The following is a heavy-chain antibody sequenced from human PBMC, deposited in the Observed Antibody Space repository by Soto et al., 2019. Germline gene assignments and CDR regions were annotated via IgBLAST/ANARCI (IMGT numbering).Heavy chain of an antibody. V-gene: IGHV3-66*01. D-gene: IGHD3-22*01. CDR3: ARDDSSGYWNDAFDI. J-gene: IGHJ3*02. CDR1: GFTVSNNY. CDR2: IYSRSDT. Sequence: GGSLRLSCAASGFTVSNNYMSWVRQAPGQGLEWVSIIYSRSDTYYADSVKGRFTISRDNAKNTLYLQMNSLRDEDTAVYYCARDDSSGYWNDAFDIWGQGTMVTVSS.